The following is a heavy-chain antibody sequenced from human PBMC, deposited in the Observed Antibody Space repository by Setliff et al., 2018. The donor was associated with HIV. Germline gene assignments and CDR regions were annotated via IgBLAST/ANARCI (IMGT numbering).Heavy chain of an antibody. Sequence: GGSLRLSCAASGFSFSNYAMNWVRQAPGKGLEWVSYISSSGSTRYYAVSVKGRFTISRDNAKNSLYLQMNSLRAEDTAVYYCAREEISYYFDYWGQGTLVTVSS. V-gene: IGHV3-48*04. CDR2: ISSSGSTR. J-gene: IGHJ4*02. CDR3: AREEISYYFDY. CDR1: GFSFSNYA.